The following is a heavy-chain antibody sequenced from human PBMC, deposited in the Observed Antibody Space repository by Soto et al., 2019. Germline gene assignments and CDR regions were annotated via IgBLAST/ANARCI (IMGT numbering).Heavy chain of an antibody. CDR2: VSGGGGTT. Sequence: PGGSLGLSCAASGFTFGTFAMSWVRQAPGKGLEWVSAVSGGGGTTYYADSVKGRFTISRDKSKNTLYLQMNSLRAEDTALYYCAKSFSSNWYDYFDYWGQGSLVTVSS. CDR3: AKSFSSNWYDYFDY. J-gene: IGHJ4*02. CDR1: GFTFGTFA. V-gene: IGHV3-23*01. D-gene: IGHD6-13*01.